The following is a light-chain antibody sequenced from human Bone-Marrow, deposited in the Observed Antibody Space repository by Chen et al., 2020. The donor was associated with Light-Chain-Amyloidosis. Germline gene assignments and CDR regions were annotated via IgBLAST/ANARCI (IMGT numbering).Light chain of an antibody. CDR3: QQRSNWPLSIA. J-gene: IGKJ5*01. V-gene: IGKV3-11*01. CDR2: NAS. CDR1: QGIGTF. Sequence: EVVLTQSPATLSLSPGERATLSCRASQGIGTFLAWYQQKPGQAPRLLIYNASNRATGIPPRFSGSGSGTDFTVTIISIEPEDFAVYYCQQRSNWPLSIAFGQGTRLEIQ.